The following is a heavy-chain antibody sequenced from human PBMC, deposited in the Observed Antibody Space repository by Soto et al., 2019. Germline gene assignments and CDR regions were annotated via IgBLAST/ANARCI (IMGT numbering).Heavy chain of an antibody. CDR1: GGSISSENW. D-gene: IGHD6-19*01. Sequence: QVQLQESGPGLVKPSGTLSLTCAVSGGSISSENWWSWVRQPPGKGLEWIGEIYRSGTTNYNPTLKSRVTISVDKSKNQFSLELNSVTAADSAVYYCAGGGGWLFDYWGQGALVTVSS. CDR3: AGGGGWLFDY. J-gene: IGHJ4*02. V-gene: IGHV4-4*02. CDR2: IYRSGTT.